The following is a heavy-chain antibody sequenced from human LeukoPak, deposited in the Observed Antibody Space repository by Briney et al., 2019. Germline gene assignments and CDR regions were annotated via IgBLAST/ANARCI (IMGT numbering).Heavy chain of an antibody. J-gene: IGHJ4*02. Sequence: PGGSLRLSCAASGFTFSSYSMNWVRQAPGKGLEWVSYISSSSSTIYYADSVKGRFTISRDNAKNSLYLQMNSLRDEDTAVYYCARGSRGYCSSTSCYAPDYWGQGTLVTVSS. CDR1: GFTFSSYS. V-gene: IGHV3-48*02. CDR3: ARGSRGYCSSTSCYAPDY. D-gene: IGHD2-2*01. CDR2: ISSSSSTI.